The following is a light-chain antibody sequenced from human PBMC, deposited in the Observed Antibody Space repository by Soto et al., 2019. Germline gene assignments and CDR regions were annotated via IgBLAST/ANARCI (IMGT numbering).Light chain of an antibody. J-gene: IGLJ1*01. CDR2: EVS. V-gene: IGLV2-14*01. CDR3: SSFTTYSSYV. Sequence: QSALTQPASVSGSPGQSITISCTGTSSDVGAYKYVSWYQQHPGKAPKLLIFEVSDRPSGVSNRFSGSKSGNTASLTISGLQAEDEADYFCSSFTTYSSYVFGTGTKVTVL. CDR1: SSDVGAYKY.